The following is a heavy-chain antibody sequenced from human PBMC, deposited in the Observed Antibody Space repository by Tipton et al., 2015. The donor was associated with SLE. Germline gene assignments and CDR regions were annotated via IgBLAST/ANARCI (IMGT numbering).Heavy chain of an antibody. J-gene: IGHJ6*02. CDR2: ISTNNGHT. CDR1: GYTFSSYG. V-gene: IGHV1-18*01. CDR3: AREVYSGSYYYYYGMDV. Sequence: QVQLVQSGPEVKKPGASVKVSCKASGYTFSSYGVNWVRQAPGQGLEWLGWISTNNGHTRYAQRLQGRVTMTTETSTDTAHMELRSLTSDDTAVYYCAREVYSGSYYYYYGMDVWGQGTTVTISS. D-gene: IGHD3-10*01.